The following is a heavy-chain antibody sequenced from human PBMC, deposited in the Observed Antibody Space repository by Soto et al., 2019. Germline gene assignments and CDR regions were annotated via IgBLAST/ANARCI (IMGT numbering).Heavy chain of an antibody. V-gene: IGHV4-34*01. CDR1: GRTFSGYY. Sequence: PSETLPLTCAVYGRTFSGYYWSWIRQPPGKGLEWIGEINHSGSTNYNPSLKSRVTISVDTSKNHFSLQLSSVTAADTAVHYCARGGRRLYCYYGMEVWGQGTTVDRLL. CDR2: INHSGST. CDR3: ARGGRRLYCYYGMEV. J-gene: IGHJ6*02.